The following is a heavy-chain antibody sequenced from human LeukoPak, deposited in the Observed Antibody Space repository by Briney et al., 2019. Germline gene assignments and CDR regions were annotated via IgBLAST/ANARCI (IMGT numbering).Heavy chain of an antibody. CDR2: ININGGRT. D-gene: IGHD2-8*01. Sequence: GGSLRLSCSVSGFAFSSYTMHWVRQAPGKGLEYVSSININGGRTYYADSVKGRFTISRDNSKNTLYLQMSSLRAEDTAVYYCVKDKWIDHWGQGTLVTVSS. CDR3: VKDKWIDH. CDR1: GFAFSSYT. V-gene: IGHV3-64D*09. J-gene: IGHJ4*02.